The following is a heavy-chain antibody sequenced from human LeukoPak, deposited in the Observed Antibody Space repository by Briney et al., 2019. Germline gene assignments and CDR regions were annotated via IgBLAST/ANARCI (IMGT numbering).Heavy chain of an antibody. Sequence: GGSLRLSCAASGFTFDDYAMHWVRQAPGKGLEWVSGISWNSGSIGYADSVKGRFTISRDNAKNSLYLQMNSLRAEDTALYYCAKDSYYCSSTSCHMREFDYWGQGTLVTVSS. CDR2: ISWNSGSI. V-gene: IGHV3-9*01. J-gene: IGHJ4*02. CDR3: AKDSYYCSSTSCHMREFDY. D-gene: IGHD2-2*02. CDR1: GFTFDDYA.